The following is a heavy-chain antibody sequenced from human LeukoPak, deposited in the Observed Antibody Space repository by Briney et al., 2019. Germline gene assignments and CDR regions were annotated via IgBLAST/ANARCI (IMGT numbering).Heavy chain of an antibody. CDR1: GYSFTGYY. CDR2: IVPDSGGA. D-gene: IGHD2-15*01. CDR3: STEDKYCSGANCGKY. Sequence: ASVTVSCKASGYSFTGYYMHWVRQAPGQGLEWMGYIVPDSGGADYDQKFQGRVTMTRDKSISTVYMELSSLRSDDTAVYYCSTEDKYCSGANCGKYWGQGTLVTVSS. J-gene: IGHJ4*02. V-gene: IGHV1-2*02.